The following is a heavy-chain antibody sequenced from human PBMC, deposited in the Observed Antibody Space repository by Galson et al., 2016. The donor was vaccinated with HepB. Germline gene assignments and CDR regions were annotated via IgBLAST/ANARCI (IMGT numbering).Heavy chain of an antibody. CDR2: IRSAGDTT. Sequence: SLRLSCAASGFAFDRRALSWVRQAPGKRLEWVSVIRSAGDTTYYADSVKGRFTISRDNSKNTLYLQMNSLRAEDTAVYYCARGGRDTAMDYYYYGMDVWGQGTTVTVSS. CDR1: GFAFDRRA. D-gene: IGHD5-18*01. J-gene: IGHJ6*02. CDR3: ARGGRDTAMDYYYYGMDV. V-gene: IGHV3-23*01.